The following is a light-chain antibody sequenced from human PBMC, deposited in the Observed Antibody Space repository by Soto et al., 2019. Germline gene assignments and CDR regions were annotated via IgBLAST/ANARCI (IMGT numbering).Light chain of an antibody. CDR2: DAS. V-gene: IGKV3-15*01. CDR1: QSVSSS. CDR3: QQYNNWPPLT. Sequence: EIVMTQSPATLSVSPGDRATLSCRASQSVSSSLAWYQQIPGQAPRLLIYDASTRATGIPARCGGSGSGTEFTLTISSLQYEDFAVYYCQQYNNWPPLTFCGGTKVELK. J-gene: IGKJ4*01.